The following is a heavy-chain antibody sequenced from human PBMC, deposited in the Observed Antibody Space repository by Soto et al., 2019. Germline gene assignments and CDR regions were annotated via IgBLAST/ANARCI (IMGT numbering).Heavy chain of an antibody. V-gene: IGHV3-21*01. CDR3: ARDVNIVVVVAATTPWFDP. CDR2: ISSSSSYI. CDR1: GFTFSNYS. J-gene: IGHJ5*02. Sequence: GSLRLSCAASGFTFSNYSMNWIRQAQGKGLEWVSSISSSSSYIYYADSVKGRFTISRDNAKNSLYLQMNSLRAEDTAVYYCARDVNIVVVVAATTPWFDPWGQGTLVTVSS. D-gene: IGHD2-15*01.